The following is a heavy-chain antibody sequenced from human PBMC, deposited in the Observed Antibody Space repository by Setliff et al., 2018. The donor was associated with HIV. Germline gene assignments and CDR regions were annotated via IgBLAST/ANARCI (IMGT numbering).Heavy chain of an antibody. D-gene: IGHD2-2*01. CDR1: GASISSDT. Sequence: SETLSLTCIVSGASISSDTWSWIRQPPGKGLQWIGFIYNSEMINYNPSLKSRVTISVDTSKNQFSLKLTSVTAADTAVYYCVTSSSWSSRLNFWGPGMLVTVSS. J-gene: IGHJ4*02. V-gene: IGHV4-59*12. CDR2: IYNSEMI. CDR3: VTSSSWSSRLNF.